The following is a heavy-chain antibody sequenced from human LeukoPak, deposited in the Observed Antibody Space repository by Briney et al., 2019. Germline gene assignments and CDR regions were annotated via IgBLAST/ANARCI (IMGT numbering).Heavy chain of an antibody. CDR2: IKQDGSEK. J-gene: IGHJ4*02. Sequence: PGGSLRLSCAASVFTFSSYWMSWVRQATGKGLEWVANIKQDGSEKYYVDSVKGRFTISRDNAKNSLYLQMNSLRVEDTGVYYCASWGEGALDNWGQGTLVTVSS. CDR3: ASWGEGALDN. V-gene: IGHV3-7*01. D-gene: IGHD1-26*01. CDR1: VFTFSSYW.